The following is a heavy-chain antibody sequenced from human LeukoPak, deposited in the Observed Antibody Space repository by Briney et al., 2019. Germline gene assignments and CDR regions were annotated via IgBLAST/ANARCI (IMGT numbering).Heavy chain of an antibody. V-gene: IGHV3-23*01. J-gene: IGHJ5*02. D-gene: IGHD2-2*01. CDR3: AKERSGVVAAAINS. CDR1: GFTFSNYA. Sequence: TGGSLRLSCAASGFTFSNYAMNWVRQAPGKGLEWVSVISGSGESTYYADSVRGRFTISRDNSKNTLSLQMNSLTTGDMAVYYCAKERSGVVAAAINSWGQGTLVTVSS. CDR2: ISGSGEST.